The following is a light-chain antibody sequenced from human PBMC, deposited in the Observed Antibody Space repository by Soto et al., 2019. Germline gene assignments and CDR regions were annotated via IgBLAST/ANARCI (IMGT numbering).Light chain of an antibody. CDR3: AAWDDSLDGYVV. CDR1: SSNIGSHT. J-gene: IGLJ2*01. Sequence: QAVVTQPPSACGTPGQSVTISCSGGSSNIGSHTVNWYQHLPGTAPKLLIYGSNQRPSGVPDRFSGSKSGTSASLAISGLQSEDEADYYCAAWDDSLDGYVVFGGGTKLTVL. V-gene: IGLV1-44*01. CDR2: GSN.